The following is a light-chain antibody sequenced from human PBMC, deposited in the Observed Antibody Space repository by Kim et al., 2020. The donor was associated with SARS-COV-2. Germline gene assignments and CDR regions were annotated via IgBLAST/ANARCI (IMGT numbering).Light chain of an antibody. CDR3: CSFAGSYFL. J-gene: IGLJ2*01. Sequence: PVQSVTISCTGTSSDVGGYNFVSWYQQPPGKAPKFMIYDVNKRPSGVPDRFSGSKSGNTASLTISGLQADDEADYYCCSFAGSYFLFGGGTQLTVL. CDR2: DVN. CDR1: SSDVGGYNF. V-gene: IGLV2-11*03.